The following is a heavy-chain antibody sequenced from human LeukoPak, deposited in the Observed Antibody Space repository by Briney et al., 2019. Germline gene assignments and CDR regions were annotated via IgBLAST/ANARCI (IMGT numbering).Heavy chain of an antibody. D-gene: IGHD6-19*01. CDR2: IYYSGTT. Sequence: PSETLSLTCTVSGGSISSSNYYWGWIRHPPEKGLEWLGSIYYSGTTYCNPSLKSRVTLSVDTSKNQSSLRLSSVTAADTAVYYCARQGYSSGWSNYFDSWGQGTLVTVSS. J-gene: IGHJ4*02. CDR1: GGSISSSNYY. CDR3: ARQGYSSGWSNYFDS. V-gene: IGHV4-39*01.